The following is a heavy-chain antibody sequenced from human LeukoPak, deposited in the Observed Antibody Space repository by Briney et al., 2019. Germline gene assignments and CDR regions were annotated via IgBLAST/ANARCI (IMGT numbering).Heavy chain of an antibody. CDR3: ARDPPDP. CDR2: IIPIFHTA. CDR1: GGTSRNFG. J-gene: IGHJ5*02. V-gene: IGHV1-69*13. Sequence: ASVKVSCKASGGTSRNFGISWVRQAPGQGLEWMGGIIPIFHTATYAQKFQGRVMITADESTSTAYMELSSLRSEDTAVYYCARDPPDPWGQGTLVTVSS.